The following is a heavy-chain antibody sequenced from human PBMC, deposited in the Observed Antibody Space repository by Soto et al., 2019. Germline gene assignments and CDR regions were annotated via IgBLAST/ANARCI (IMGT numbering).Heavy chain of an antibody. D-gene: IGHD3-10*01. CDR2: INPISGTP. CDR3: ASAVWFGELGDAFDI. J-gene: IGHJ3*02. V-gene: IGHV1-69*13. Sequence: SVKVSCKASGDTYRKYGISWLRQAPGQGLQWMGAINPISGTPTYARRFQGRVTVTADVSTGTAYLEVTSLRIDDTAVYYCASAVWFGELGDAFDIWGQGTMVTVSS. CDR1: GDTYRKYG.